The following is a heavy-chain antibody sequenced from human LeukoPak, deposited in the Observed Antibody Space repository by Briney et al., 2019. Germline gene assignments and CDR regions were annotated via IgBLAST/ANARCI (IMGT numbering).Heavy chain of an antibody. CDR1: GFTFSNYA. V-gene: IGHV3-23*01. J-gene: IGHJ4*02. D-gene: IGHD3-3*01. Sequence: QTGASLRLSCAASGFTFSNYAMSWVRQAPGKGLEWVSAISYSGDTTHYADTVTGRFTIFRDNSKNTLFVLMNSLRAEDTAIYYCAKRSGGIFGFFDSWGRGTLVTVSS. CDR3: AKRSGGIFGFFDS. CDR2: ISYSGDTT.